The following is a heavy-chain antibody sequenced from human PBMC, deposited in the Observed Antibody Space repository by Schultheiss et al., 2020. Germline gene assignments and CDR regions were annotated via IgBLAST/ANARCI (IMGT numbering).Heavy chain of an antibody. J-gene: IGHJ5*02. CDR3: ARQRGDYVDNWFDP. CDR2: IYTSGST. D-gene: IGHD4-17*01. CDR1: GGSISSSGYS. Sequence: TLSLTCTVSGGSISSSGYSWNWIRQPAGKGLEWIGRIYTSGSTNYNPSLKSRVAISVDTSKNQFSLKLSSVTAADTAVYYCARQRGDYVDNWFDPWGQGTLVTVSS. V-gene: IGHV4-61*02.